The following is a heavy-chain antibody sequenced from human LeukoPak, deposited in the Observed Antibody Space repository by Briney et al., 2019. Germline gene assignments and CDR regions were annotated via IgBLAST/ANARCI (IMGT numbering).Heavy chain of an antibody. J-gene: IGHJ3*02. V-gene: IGHV1-24*01. D-gene: IGHD1-26*01. CDR1: GYTFTGYY. CDR3: AGWELLGSAVKAFDI. CDR2: FDPEDGET. Sequence: AASVKVSCKASGYTFTGYYMHWVRQAPGKGLEWMGGFDPEDGETIYAQKFQGRVTMTEDTSTDTAYMELSSLRSEDTAVYYCAGWELLGSAVKAFDIWGQGTMVTVSS.